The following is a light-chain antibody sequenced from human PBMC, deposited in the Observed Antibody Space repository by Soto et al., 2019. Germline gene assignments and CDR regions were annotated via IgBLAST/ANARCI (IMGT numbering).Light chain of an antibody. CDR2: GDN. J-gene: IGLJ1*01. Sequence: QSVLSQPPSVSGAPGQRITISCTGSSSNIGANYDVHWYRQVPGTATKLLMSGDNNRPSGVADRFSGSKSGTSASLAITSLQAEDEADYYCQSYDSSLNRVFGTGTKVTVL. V-gene: IGLV1-40*01. CDR1: SSNIGANYD. CDR3: QSYDSSLNRV.